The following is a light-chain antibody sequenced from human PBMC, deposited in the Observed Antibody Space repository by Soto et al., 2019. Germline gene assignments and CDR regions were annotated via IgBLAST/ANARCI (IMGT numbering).Light chain of an antibody. V-gene: IGLV2-14*03. Sequence: QSVLTQPASVSGSPGQSITISCTGTSSDVGAYNRVSWYQQHPGKVPKVMIYEVNNWPSGVSNRFSASKSGNTASLTISGLQAEDEATYYCSSFTSGGTWVFGGGTKVTVL. J-gene: IGLJ3*02. CDR2: EVN. CDR1: SSDVGAYNR. CDR3: SSFTSGGTWV.